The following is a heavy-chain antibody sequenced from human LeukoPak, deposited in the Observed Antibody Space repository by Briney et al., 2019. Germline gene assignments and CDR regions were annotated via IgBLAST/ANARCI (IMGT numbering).Heavy chain of an antibody. J-gene: IGHJ4*02. CDR3: ARGEYDYVWGSYRYMNY. D-gene: IGHD3-16*02. V-gene: IGHV4-34*01. Sequence: GSRRLSCAASGFTFSDYYMSWIRQPPGKGLEWIGEINHSGSTNYNPSLKSRVTISVDTSKNQFSLKLSSVTAADTAVYYCARGEYDYVWGSYRYMNYWGQGTLVTVSS. CDR1: GFTFSDYY. CDR2: INHSGST.